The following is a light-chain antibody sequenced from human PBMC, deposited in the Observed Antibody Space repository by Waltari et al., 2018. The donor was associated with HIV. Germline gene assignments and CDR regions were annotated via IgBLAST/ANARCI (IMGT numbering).Light chain of an antibody. CDR2: DAS. Sequence: DIQMTQSPSSLSASVGDRVTITCQASQDISNYLNWYQQKPGKAPKLLIYDASNLETGVPSRFSGSGSGTDFTFTISSLQPEDIATYYCQQYDNLPPVIRFGPGTKVDIK. V-gene: IGKV1-33*01. CDR1: QDISNY. J-gene: IGKJ3*01. CDR3: QQYDNLPPVIR.